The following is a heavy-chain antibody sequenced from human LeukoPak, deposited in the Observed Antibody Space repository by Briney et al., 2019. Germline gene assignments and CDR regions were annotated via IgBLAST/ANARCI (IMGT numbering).Heavy chain of an antibody. CDR3: AASDSIVVVPAATDLGY. CDR1: GGTFSSYA. J-gene: IGHJ4*02. Sequence: GSSVKVSCKASGGTFSSYAISWVRQAPGQGLEWMGGIIPIFGTANYAQKFQGRVTMTEDTSTDTAYMELSSLRSEDTAVYYCAASDSIVVVPAATDLGYWGQGTLVTVSS. V-gene: IGHV1-69*06. CDR2: IIPIFGTA. D-gene: IGHD2-2*01.